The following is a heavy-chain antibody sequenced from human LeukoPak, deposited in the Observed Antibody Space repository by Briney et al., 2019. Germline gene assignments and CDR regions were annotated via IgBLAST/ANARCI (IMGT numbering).Heavy chain of an antibody. CDR3: ASAPNENYFDF. J-gene: IGHJ4*02. Sequence: PGGSLRLSCAASGLTSSSYWMSWVRQAPGKGREWVANINQDGRAKDYGGSVEGRFTISRDNAKNSLYLQMNSLTAEDTAVYFCASAPNENYFDFWGQGTLVTVSS. CDR1: GLTSSSYW. CDR2: INQDGRAK. V-gene: IGHV3-7*01.